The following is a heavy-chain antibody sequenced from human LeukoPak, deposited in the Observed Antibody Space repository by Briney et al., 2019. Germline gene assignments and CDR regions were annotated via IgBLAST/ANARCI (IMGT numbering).Heavy chain of an antibody. V-gene: IGHV4-34*01. CDR2: INHSGST. J-gene: IGHJ3*02. CDR1: GGSFSGYY. Sequence: PSETLSLTCAVYGGSFSGYYWSWIRQPPGKGLEWIGEINHSGSTNYNPSLKSRVTISVDTSKNQFSLKLSSVTAADTAVYYCARGRSDPWYYYDSSAPGDAFDIWGQGTMVTVSS. CDR3: ARGRSDPWYYYDSSAPGDAFDI. D-gene: IGHD3-22*01.